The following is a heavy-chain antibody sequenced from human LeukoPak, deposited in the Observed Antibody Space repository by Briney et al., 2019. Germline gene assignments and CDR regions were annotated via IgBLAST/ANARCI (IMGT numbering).Heavy chain of an antibody. D-gene: IGHD4-23*01. CDR1: GFTFDDYG. Sequence: GSLRLSCAASGFTFDDYGMSWIRQPPGKGLEWIGYIDYSGSTNYNPSLKSRVTISLDTSKNHFSLKVNSVAAADTAVYYCARIMQTPWGMDVWGQGTTVTVSS. V-gene: IGHV4-59*01. CDR2: IDYSGST. J-gene: IGHJ6*02. CDR3: ARIMQTPWGMDV.